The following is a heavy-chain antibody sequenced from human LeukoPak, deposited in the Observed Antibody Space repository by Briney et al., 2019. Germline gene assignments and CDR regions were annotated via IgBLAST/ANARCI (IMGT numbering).Heavy chain of an antibody. V-gene: IGHV4-39*07. Sequence: SETLSLTCTVSGGSISSSSYYWGWIRQPPGKGLEWIGSIYYSGSTNYNPSLKSRVTISVDTSKNQFSPKLSSVTAADTAVYYCARGRGDYGSGSYYYYYYYMDVWGKGTTVTVSS. J-gene: IGHJ6*03. CDR3: ARGRGDYGSGSYYYYYYYMDV. CDR1: GGSISSSSYY. D-gene: IGHD3-10*01. CDR2: IYYSGST.